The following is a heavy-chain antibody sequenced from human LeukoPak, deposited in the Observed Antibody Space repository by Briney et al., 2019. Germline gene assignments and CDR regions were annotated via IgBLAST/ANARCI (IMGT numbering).Heavy chain of an antibody. CDR2: KYQSGST. CDR3: ARARVPIAAAGTGWFDP. CDR1: GGSISSGGYS. V-gene: IGHV4-30-2*01. J-gene: IGHJ5*02. D-gene: IGHD6-13*01. Sequence: PSQTLSLTCAVSGGSISSGGYSWSWIRQPPGKGLEWIGYKYQSGSTYYNPSLKSRVTISVDRSKNQFSLKLSPVTAADTAVYYCARARVPIAAAGTGWFDPWGQGTLVTVSS.